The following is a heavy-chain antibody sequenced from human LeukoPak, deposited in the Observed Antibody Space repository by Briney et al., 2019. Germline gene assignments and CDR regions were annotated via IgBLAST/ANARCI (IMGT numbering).Heavy chain of an antibody. CDR2: IYYSGST. CDR1: GGSVSSGTYY. Sequence: SETLSLTCTVSGGSVSSGTYYWSWIRQHPGKGLEWIGYIYYSGSTYYNPSLKSRVTISVDTSKNQFSLKLSSVTAADTAVYYCAGAQGYYGMDVWGQGTTVTVSS. CDR3: AGAQGYYGMDV. V-gene: IGHV4-31*03. J-gene: IGHJ6*02.